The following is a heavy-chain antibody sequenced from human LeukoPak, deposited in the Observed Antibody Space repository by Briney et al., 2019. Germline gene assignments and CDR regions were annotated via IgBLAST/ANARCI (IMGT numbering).Heavy chain of an antibody. CDR3: ARRRRYYDSSGYCYGMDV. V-gene: IGHV4-59*08. J-gene: IGHJ6*02. D-gene: IGHD3-22*01. CDR2: IYYSGST. Sequence: SETLSLTCTVSGDSINSYYWSWIRQPPGKGLEWIGYIYYSGSTNYNPSLKSRVTISVDTSKNQFSLKLSSVTAADTAVYYCARRRRYYDSSGYCYGMDVWGQGTTVTVSS. CDR1: GDSINSYY.